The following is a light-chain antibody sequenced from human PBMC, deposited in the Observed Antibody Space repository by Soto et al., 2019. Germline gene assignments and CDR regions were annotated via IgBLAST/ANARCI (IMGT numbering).Light chain of an antibody. V-gene: IGKV1-39*01. CDR3: QQSSSAPRS. J-gene: IGKJ4*01. CDR2: AAS. CDR1: QSISTY. Sequence: DIQMTQSPSSLSASMGGRVTITCRASQSISTYLNWYQQKLGEAPKLLIYAASSLQSGVPLRFNGSGSGTDFTLTINSLQPEDFATYYCQQSSSAPRSFGGGTRVEIK.